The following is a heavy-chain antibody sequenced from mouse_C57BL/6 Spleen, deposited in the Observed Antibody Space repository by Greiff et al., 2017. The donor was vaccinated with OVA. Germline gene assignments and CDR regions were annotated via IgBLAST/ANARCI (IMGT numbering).Heavy chain of an antibody. CDR2: INPNNGGT. D-gene: IGHD2-5*01. Sequence: VQLQQSGPELVKPGASVKIPCKASGYTFTDYNMDWVKQSHGKSLEWIGDINPNNGGTIYNQKFKGKATLTVDKSSSTAYMELRSLTSEDTAVYYCARRGYSNSVYAMDYWGQGTSVTVSS. CDR3: ARRGYSNSVYAMDY. J-gene: IGHJ4*01. CDR1: GYTFTDYN. V-gene: IGHV1-18*01.